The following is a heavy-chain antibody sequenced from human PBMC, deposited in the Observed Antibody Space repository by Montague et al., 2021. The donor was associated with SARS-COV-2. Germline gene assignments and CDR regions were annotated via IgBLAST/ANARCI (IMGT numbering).Heavy chain of an antibody. D-gene: IGHD3-3*01. Sequence: SLRLSCAASGFTFSDYYMSWIRQAPGKGLEWVSYISSSSSYTNYADSVKGRFTISRDNAKNSLYLQMNSLRAEDTAVYYCARDRGSITIFGVVTRYGMDVWGQGTTVTVSS. CDR1: GFTFSDYY. CDR2: ISSSSSYT. J-gene: IGHJ6*02. V-gene: IGHV3-11*05. CDR3: ARDRGSITIFGVVTRYGMDV.